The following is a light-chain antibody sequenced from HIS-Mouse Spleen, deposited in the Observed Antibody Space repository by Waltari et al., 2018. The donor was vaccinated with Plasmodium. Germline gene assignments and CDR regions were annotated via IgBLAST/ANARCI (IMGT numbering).Light chain of an antibody. CDR3: YSAADNNLV. V-gene: IGLV3-27*01. CDR2: KDS. Sequence: SYELTQPSSVSVSPGQTARITCSGDVLAKNYARWFQQKPGQAPVLVIYKDSERPSGIPGRFSGSSSGTTVTLTISGGQVEDEADYYCYSAADNNLVFGGGTKLTVL. CDR1: VLAKNY. J-gene: IGLJ3*02.